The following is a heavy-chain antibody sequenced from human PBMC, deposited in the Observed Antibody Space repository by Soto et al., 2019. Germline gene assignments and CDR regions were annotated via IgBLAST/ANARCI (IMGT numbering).Heavy chain of an antibody. Sequence: SETLSLTCTVSGGSISSSSYYWGWIRQPPWKGLEWIGSIYYSGSTYYNPSLKSRVTISVDTSKNQFSLKLSSVTAADTAVYYCARHIAAPGGYYYYGMDVWGQGXTVTVSS. V-gene: IGHV4-39*01. J-gene: IGHJ6*02. D-gene: IGHD6-6*01. CDR1: GGSISSSSYY. CDR2: IYYSGST. CDR3: ARHIAAPGGYYYYGMDV.